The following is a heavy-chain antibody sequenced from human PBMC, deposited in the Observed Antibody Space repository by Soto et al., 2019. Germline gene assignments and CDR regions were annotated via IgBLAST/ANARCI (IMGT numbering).Heavy chain of an antibody. CDR1: GFFLSDYG. J-gene: IGHJ4*02. Sequence: QVQLVESGGGVVQSGGSLTLSCTVSGFFLSDYGMHWVRQAPGKGLEWVAATSYDGSSEYYSDSVKDRFTTSRDNSKNTGDLHMNRLRAEDKGLYYCARGGGLNQLLSGSDHWGQGTLVTVSS. V-gene: IGHV3-33*05. CDR3: ARGGGLNQLLSGSDH. D-gene: IGHD1-26*01. CDR2: TSYDGSSE.